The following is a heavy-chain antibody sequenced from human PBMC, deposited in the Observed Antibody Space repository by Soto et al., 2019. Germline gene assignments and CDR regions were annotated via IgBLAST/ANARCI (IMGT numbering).Heavy chain of an antibody. CDR3: ARDRARYDSSGYPDY. D-gene: IGHD3-22*01. CDR2: IIPIFGTA. Sequence: SVKVSCKASGGTFSSYTISWVRQAPGQGLEWMGRIIPIFGTANYAQKFQGRVTITADESTSTVYMELSSLRSEDTAVYYCARDRARYDSSGYPDYWGQGTLVTVSS. CDR1: GGTFSSYT. J-gene: IGHJ4*02. V-gene: IGHV1-69*13.